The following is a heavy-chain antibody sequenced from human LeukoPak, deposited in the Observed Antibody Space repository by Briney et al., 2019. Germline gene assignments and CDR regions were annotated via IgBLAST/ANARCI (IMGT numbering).Heavy chain of an antibody. Sequence: SETLSLTCTVSGGSIITSSYYWVWIRQPPGKGLEWIGSIFYSGSTYYNPSLKSRVTISVDTSKNQFSLKLSSVTAADTAVYYCARVDRADYSPSYYYYMDVWGKGTPVTVSS. J-gene: IGHJ6*03. CDR1: GGSIITSSYY. V-gene: IGHV4-39*07. CDR2: IFYSGST. D-gene: IGHD3-9*01. CDR3: ARVDRADYSPSYYYYMDV.